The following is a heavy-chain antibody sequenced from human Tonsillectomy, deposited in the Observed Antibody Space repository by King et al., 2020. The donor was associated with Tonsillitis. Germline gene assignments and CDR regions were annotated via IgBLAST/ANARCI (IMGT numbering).Heavy chain of an antibody. V-gene: IGHV1-8*01. Sequence: EQLVQSGAEVKKPGASAKVSCKASGYTFTSYDINWVRQATGQGLEWMGWMNPNSGNTGYAQKFQGRVTMTRNTSISTAYMELSSLRSEDTAVYYCARVSDSSGYYDFDNWGQGTLVTVSS. CDR2: MNPNSGNT. CDR1: GYTFTSYD. D-gene: IGHD3-22*01. J-gene: IGHJ4*02. CDR3: ARVSDSSGYYDFDN.